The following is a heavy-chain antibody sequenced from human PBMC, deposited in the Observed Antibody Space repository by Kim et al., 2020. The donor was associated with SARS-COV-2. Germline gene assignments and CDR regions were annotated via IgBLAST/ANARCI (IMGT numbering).Heavy chain of an antibody. V-gene: IGHV3-33*06. CDR3: AKAPADGDYYF. D-gene: IGHD4-17*01. CDR2: IWYSGSNK. J-gene: IGHJ4*02. Sequence: GGSLRLSCAASGFTFRNYGMHWVRQAPGKGLEWVAVIWYSGSNKYYADSVKGRFTISRDNSKNTLYLQMNSLRAEDTAVYYCAKAPADGDYYFWGQGTLVTVSS. CDR1: GFTFRNYG.